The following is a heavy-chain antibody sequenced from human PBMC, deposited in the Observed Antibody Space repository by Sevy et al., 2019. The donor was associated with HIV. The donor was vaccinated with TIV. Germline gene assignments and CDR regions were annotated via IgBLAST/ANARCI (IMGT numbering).Heavy chain of an antibody. V-gene: IGHV4-59*12. CDR2: VYYSGST. Sequence: SETLSLTCTVSGGSISSYYWSWIRQPPGKGLEWIGYVYYSGSTNYNPSLKSRVTISIDTSKKQISLKLTSVTAADTAGYYCAGRPSRGWPNFDYWGQGTLVTVSS. CDR1: GGSISSYY. J-gene: IGHJ4*02. CDR3: AGRPSRGWPNFDY. D-gene: IGHD6-19*01.